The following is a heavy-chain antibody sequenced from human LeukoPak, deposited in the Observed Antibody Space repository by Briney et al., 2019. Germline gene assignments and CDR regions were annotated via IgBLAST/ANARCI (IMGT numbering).Heavy chain of an antibody. CDR3: AGDPGGYDHRDY. Sequence: ASVKVSCKASGSTFTGYNMNWVRQAPGQGLEWMGRFNPDSGGTNYAQKFQCRVTKTREPAISTAYKGLSRLRAYDTAMYYCAGDPGGYDHRDYGGQGTLVTVSS. CDR1: GSTFTGYN. J-gene: IGHJ4*02. V-gene: IGHV1-2*02. D-gene: IGHD5-12*01. CDR2: FNPDSGGT.